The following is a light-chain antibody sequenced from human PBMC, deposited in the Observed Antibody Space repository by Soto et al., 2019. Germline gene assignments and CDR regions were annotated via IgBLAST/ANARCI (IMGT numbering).Light chain of an antibody. CDR3: ATWDDSLSGWV. CDR1: NSDVGAYNY. CDR2: DVS. J-gene: IGLJ3*02. Sequence: QSALTQPRSVSGSPGQSVTTSCTGTNSDVGAYNYVSWYQQHPGKAPKLMLYDVSRRPSGVPDRFSGSKSGNTASLTISGLQAEDEADYYCATWDDSLSGWVFGGGTKLTVL. V-gene: IGLV2-11*01.